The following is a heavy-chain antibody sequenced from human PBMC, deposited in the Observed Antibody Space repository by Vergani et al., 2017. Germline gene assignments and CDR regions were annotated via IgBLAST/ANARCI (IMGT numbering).Heavy chain of an antibody. CDR2: ISGSGGST. CDR3: AKDIGSNYASPDFDY. J-gene: IGHJ4*02. V-gene: IGHV3-23*01. D-gene: IGHD4-11*01. Sequence: EVQLLESGGGLVQPGGSLRLSCAASGFTFSSYDMSWVRQAPGKGLEWVSAISGSGGSTYYADSVKGRFTISRDNSKNTLYLQMNSLRAEETAVYYCAKDIGSNYASPDFDYWGQGTLVTVAS. CDR1: GFTFSSYD.